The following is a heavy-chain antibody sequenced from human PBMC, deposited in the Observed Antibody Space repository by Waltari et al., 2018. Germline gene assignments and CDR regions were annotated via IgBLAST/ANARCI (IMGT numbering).Heavy chain of an antibody. V-gene: IGHV3-7*01. D-gene: IGHD3-10*01. CDR1: GFSFSGSW. Sequence: EVQLLESGGGLVQPGGSLRLSCAASGFSFSGSWMTWVRQAPGKGLEWVAEINPDGSGEYYVDSVNGRFTISRDNTKNSLYLQMNSLRPDDTAVYFCARDPAFGAFDFWGRGTVVTVSS. CDR2: INPDGSGE. CDR3: ARDPAFGAFDF. J-gene: IGHJ3*01.